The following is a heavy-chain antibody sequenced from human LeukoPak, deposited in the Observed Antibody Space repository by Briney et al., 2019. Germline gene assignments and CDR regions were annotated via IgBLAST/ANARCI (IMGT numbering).Heavy chain of an antibody. CDR1: GYTFAKYA. D-gene: IGHD3-10*01. V-gene: IGHV1-3*01. J-gene: IGHJ4*02. Sequence: ASVKVSCKASGYTFAKYAIHWVRQAPGQRLEWMGWINAGNGNTRYPQKLQGRVTMTTDTSTSTAYMELRSLRSDDTAVYYCARESHVTREDYWGQGTLVTVSS. CDR2: INAGNGNT. CDR3: ARESHVTREDY.